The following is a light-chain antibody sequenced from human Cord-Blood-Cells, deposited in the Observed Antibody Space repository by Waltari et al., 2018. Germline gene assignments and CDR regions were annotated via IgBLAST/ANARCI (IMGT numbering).Light chain of an antibody. CDR2: DAT. V-gene: IGKV1-33*01. Sequence: DIQMTQSPSSLSASVRDRVTITFQPSQDSSNYLNWYQQKPGKAPKLLIYDATNLETGVPTRFSGSGSGTDFTFTISSLQPEDIATYYCQHYDNLPLTFGGGTKVEIK. CDR1: QDSSNY. J-gene: IGKJ4*01. CDR3: QHYDNLPLT.